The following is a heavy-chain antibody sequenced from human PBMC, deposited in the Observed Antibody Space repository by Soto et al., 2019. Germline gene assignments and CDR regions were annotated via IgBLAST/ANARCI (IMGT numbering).Heavy chain of an antibody. CDR3: AKYGAGNYGAYALDI. V-gene: IGHV3-7*01. D-gene: IGHD3-10*01. CDR1: GFTFGSYW. J-gene: IGHJ3*02. CDR2: INPGGREK. Sequence: GGSLRLSCAASGFTFGSYWMSWVRQAPGKGLEWVANINPGGREKNYVNSVKGRFSISRDDAERSHHLQMNSLSAEDTAVYYCAKYGAGNYGAYALDIWGQGTMVTVSS.